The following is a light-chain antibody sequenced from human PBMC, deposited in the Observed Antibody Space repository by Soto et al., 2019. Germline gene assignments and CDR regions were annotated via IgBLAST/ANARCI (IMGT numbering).Light chain of an antibody. CDR3: QQSYSTTRMYT. V-gene: IGKV1-39*01. CDR1: EIINNY. J-gene: IGKJ2*01. Sequence: DIQMTQSPSSLAASVGDRVTITCRASEIINNYLNWYQQKTGQAPKLLIYGASILQGGVPSRFSGAGSGTDYPLSINSLQPEDFATYYCQQSYSTTRMYTFDERTKLELK. CDR2: GAS.